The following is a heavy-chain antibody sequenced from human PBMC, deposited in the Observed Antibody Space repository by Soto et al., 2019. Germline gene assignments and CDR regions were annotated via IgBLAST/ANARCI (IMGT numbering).Heavy chain of an antibody. CDR3: ARLDGYNYMINY. J-gene: IGHJ4*02. D-gene: IGHD5-12*01. Sequence: GESLKISCKGSGYRFTSYWITWVRQMPGKGLEWMGRIDPSDSYTNYSPSFQGHVTISADKSISAAYLQWSSLKASDTAMYYCARLDGYNYMINYWGQGTLVTVSS. CDR2: IDPSDSYT. V-gene: IGHV5-10-1*01. CDR1: GYRFTSYW.